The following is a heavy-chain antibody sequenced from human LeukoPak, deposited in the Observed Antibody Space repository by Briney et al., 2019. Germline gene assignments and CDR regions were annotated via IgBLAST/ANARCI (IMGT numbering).Heavy chain of an antibody. CDR2: ISWNSGSI. CDR1: GFTFDDYA. D-gene: IGHD3-3*01. V-gene: IGHV3-9*01. CDR3: AKDGNEWLLSNWFDP. J-gene: IGHJ5*02. Sequence: PGGSLRLSYAASGFTFDDYAMHWVRQAPGKGLEWVSGISWNSGSIGYADSVKGRFTISRDNAKNSLYLQMNSLRAEDTALYYCAKDGNEWLLSNWFDPWGQGTLVTVSS.